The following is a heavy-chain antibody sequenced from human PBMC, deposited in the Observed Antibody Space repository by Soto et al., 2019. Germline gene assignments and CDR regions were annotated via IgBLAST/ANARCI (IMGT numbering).Heavy chain of an antibody. Sequence: PLETLSLTCTVSGGSISSYFWSWIRQPPGKGLEWIGYIYYSGSTNYNPSLKSRVTISVDTSKNQFSLKLSSVTAADTAVYYCARSGTAMVLVDYWGQGTLVTVSS. V-gene: IGHV4-59*01. D-gene: IGHD5-18*01. J-gene: IGHJ4*02. CDR2: IYYSGST. CDR1: GGSISSYF. CDR3: ARSGTAMVLVDY.